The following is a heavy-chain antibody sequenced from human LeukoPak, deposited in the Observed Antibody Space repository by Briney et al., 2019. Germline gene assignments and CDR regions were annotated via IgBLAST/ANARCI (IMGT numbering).Heavy chain of an antibody. CDR3: ARGDYYFDY. V-gene: IGHV4-59*01. CDR1: GGSISSYY. CDR2: IYYSGST. J-gene: IGHJ4*02. Sequence: SETLSLTCTVSGGSISSYYWSWIRQPPGKGLEWIGYIYYSGSTNYNPSLKSRVTISVDTSKNQFSLRLSSVTAADTAVYYRARGDYYFDYWGQGTLVTVSS.